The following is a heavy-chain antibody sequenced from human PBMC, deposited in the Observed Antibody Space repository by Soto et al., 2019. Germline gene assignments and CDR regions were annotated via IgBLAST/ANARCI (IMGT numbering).Heavy chain of an antibody. Sequence: ASVKVSCKASGYTFTSYGISWVRQAPGQGLEWMGWISAYNGNTNYAQKLQGRVTMTTDTSTSTDYMELRSLRSDDTAVYYCARLAAAEIFIDYWGQGTLVTVSS. D-gene: IGHD6-13*01. CDR1: GYTFTSYG. J-gene: IGHJ4*02. CDR3: ARLAAAEIFIDY. CDR2: ISAYNGNT. V-gene: IGHV1-18*01.